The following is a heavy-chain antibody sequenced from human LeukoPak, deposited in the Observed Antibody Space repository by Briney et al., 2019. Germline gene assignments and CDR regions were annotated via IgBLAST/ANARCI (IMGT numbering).Heavy chain of an antibody. D-gene: IGHD3-10*01. V-gene: IGHV3-23*01. CDR3: AEGSGNYCSGRYYYFDY. CDR2: ICGHGISI. J-gene: IGHJ4*02. CDR1: GFTFSNYA. Sequence: GGSLRLSCEASGFTFSNYAMSWVRQAPGKGLEWVSGICGHGISIYYADSVKGRFTISRDNSKSTLYLVMNSLRTEETDGYYFAEGSGNYCSGRYYYFDYWGQGTLVTVSS.